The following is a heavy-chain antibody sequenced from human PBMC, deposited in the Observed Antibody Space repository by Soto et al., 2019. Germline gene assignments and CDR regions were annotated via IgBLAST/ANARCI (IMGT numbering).Heavy chain of an antibody. D-gene: IGHD4-4*01. CDR2: INSDGSHT. CDR1: GFTFFAYW. V-gene: IGHV3-74*01. CDR3: AKEGHCVDYSGENWFDS. J-gene: IGHJ5*01. Sequence: EVQLVESGGGLVQPGGSLRLSCAASGFTFFAYWIHWVRQVPGKGLVWVSRINSDGSHTSYADSVRGRFTISRDNSTNTVYLQMNSLTAEDTAVYHCAKEGHCVDYSGENWFDSWGQGSLVTVSS.